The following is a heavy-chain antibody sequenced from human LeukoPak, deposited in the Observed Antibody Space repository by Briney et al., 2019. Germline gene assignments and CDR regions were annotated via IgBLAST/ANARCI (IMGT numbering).Heavy chain of an antibody. J-gene: IGHJ4*02. V-gene: IGHV3-23*01. D-gene: IGHD3-10*01. CDR3: AKDLGFGDLSMGRFDY. Sequence: PGGSLRLSCAASGFTFSNYAMNWVRQAPGKGLEWVSAVSGSGGSTYYADSVKGRFTISRDNSKNTLFLQMNSLRAEDTAVYYCAKDLGFGDLSMGRFDYCGQGTLVTVSS. CDR2: VSGSGGST. CDR1: GFTFSNYA.